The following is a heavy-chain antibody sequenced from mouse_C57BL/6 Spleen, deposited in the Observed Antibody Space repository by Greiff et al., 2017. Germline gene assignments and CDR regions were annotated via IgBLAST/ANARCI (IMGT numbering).Heavy chain of an antibody. CDR2: INPNNGGT. CDR1: GYTFTDYY. Sequence: EVQLQQSGPELVKPGASVKISCKASGYTFTDYYMNWVKQSHGKSLEWIGDINPNNGGTSYNQKFKGKATLTVDKSSSTAYMELRSLTSEDSAVYYCARSGYYYGSSPWFGYGGQGTLVTVSA. J-gene: IGHJ3*01. D-gene: IGHD1-1*01. CDR3: ARSGYYYGSSPWFGY. V-gene: IGHV1-26*01.